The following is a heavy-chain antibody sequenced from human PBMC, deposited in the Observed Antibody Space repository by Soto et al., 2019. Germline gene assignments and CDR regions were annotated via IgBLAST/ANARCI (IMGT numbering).Heavy chain of an antibody. V-gene: IGHV4-59*01. J-gene: IGHJ4*02. CDR1: GDSISTYY. CDR2: IYYTGST. D-gene: IGHD3-9*01. CDR3: ARMYYDILTAYEGFDY. Sequence: PSETLSLTCTVSGDSISTYYWTWIRQPPGKGLEWIGYIYYTGSTNYNPSLKSRVTISVDTSKNQFSLKLTSVTAADTAVYYCARMYYDILTAYEGFDYWGQGTRVTVSS.